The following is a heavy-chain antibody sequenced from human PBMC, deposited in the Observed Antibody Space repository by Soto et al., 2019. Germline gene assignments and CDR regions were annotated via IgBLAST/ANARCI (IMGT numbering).Heavy chain of an antibody. CDR3: TRGGSDPWSGPFDQ. Sequence: QLQLQESGPGLVKPSETLSLTCTVSGGSICHYSCNWIRQTAGKGLEWIGRVYTSGNVNYNPSLKSRVTMSVDTSKNQFSLKLTSVTAADTAVYYCTRGGSDPWSGPFDQWGQGTLVTVSS. CDR2: VYTSGNV. J-gene: IGHJ4*02. CDR1: GGSICHYS. V-gene: IGHV4-4*07. D-gene: IGHD3-3*01.